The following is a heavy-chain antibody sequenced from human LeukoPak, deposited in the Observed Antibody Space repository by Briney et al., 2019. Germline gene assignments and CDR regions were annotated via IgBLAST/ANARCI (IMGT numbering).Heavy chain of an antibody. D-gene: IGHD5-18*01. CDR3: ARGVQLQYYYYYGMDV. CDR2: IYYSGST. Sequence: SETLSLTCTVSGGSISSYYWSWIRQPPGKGLEWIGYIYYSGSTNYNPSLKSRVTISVDTSKNQFPLKLSSVTAADTAVYYCARGVQLQYYYYYGMDVWGKGTTVTVSS. V-gene: IGHV4-59*01. CDR1: GGSISSYY. J-gene: IGHJ6*04.